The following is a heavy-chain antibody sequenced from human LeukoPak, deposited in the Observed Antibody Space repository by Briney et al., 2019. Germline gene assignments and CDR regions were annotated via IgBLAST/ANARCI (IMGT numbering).Heavy chain of an antibody. CDR1: GFTLSNYG. J-gene: IGHJ4*02. CDR2: ISYDGSEN. CDR3: AKDRYSSSWYYFDY. D-gene: IGHD6-13*01. Sequence: TGGSLRLSCAASGFTLSNYGMHWVRQAPGKGLEWVAVISYDGSENYYADSVKGRFTISRDKSKNTLYLQMNSLRAEDTAVYYCAKDRYSSSWYYFDYWGQGTLVTVSS. V-gene: IGHV3-30*18.